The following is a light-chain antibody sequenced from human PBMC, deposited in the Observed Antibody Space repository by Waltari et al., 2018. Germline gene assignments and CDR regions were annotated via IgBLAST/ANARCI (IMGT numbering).Light chain of an antibody. CDR2: TNK. V-gene: IGLV1-44*01. Sequence: QSVLTQPPSASGTPGQRVTISCSGGSSNIGTTPLNRYQQLPGTAPKPLLPTNKPRPSEDPARFSGSKSGTSASLAISGLEVEDEADYYCAEWDDSLKGWVFGGGTKVTVL. J-gene: IGLJ3*02. CDR3: AEWDDSLKGWV. CDR1: SSNIGTTP.